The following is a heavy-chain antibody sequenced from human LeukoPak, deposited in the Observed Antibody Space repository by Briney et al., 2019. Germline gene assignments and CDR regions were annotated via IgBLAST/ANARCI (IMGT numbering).Heavy chain of an antibody. CDR3: ARIQRITMVRGVILVGFYYYYMDV. V-gene: IGHV4-34*01. D-gene: IGHD3-10*01. CDR1: GGSFSGYY. CDR2: INHSGST. J-gene: IGHJ6*03. Sequence: SETLSLTCAVYGGSFSGYYWSWIRQPPGKGLEWIGEINHSGSTNYNPSLKSRVTISVDTSKNQFSLKLSSVTAADTALYYCARIQRITMVRGVILVGFYYYYMDVWGKGTTVTVSS.